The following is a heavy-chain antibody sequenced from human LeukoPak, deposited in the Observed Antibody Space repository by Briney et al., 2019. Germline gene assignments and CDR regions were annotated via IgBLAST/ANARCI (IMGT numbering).Heavy chain of an antibody. Sequence: GGSLRLSCAASGFTFSSYSMNWVRQAPGKGLEWVSYISSSSSTIYYADSVKGRFTISRDNAKNSLYLQMSSVRAEVRAVYYCARVAYWYDGSGRDGGFDYWGQGTLVTVSS. CDR2: ISSSSSTI. CDR3: ARVAYWYDGSGRDGGFDY. V-gene: IGHV3-48*01. J-gene: IGHJ4*02. D-gene: IGHD3-10*01. CDR1: GFTFSSYS.